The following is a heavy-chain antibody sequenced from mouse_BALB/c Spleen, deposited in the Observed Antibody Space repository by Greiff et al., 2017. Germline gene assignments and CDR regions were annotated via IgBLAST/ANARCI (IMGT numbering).Heavy chain of an antibody. Sequence: EVQGVESGGGLVKPGGSLKLSCAASGFTFSSYAMSWVRQTPEKRLEWVASISSGGSTYYPDSVKGRFTISRDNARNILYLQMSSLRSEDTAMYYCASHDDDDGAWFAYWGQGTLVTVSA. D-gene: IGHD2-4*01. J-gene: IGHJ3*01. CDR3: ASHDDDDGAWFAY. CDR2: ISSGGST. CDR1: GFTFSSYA. V-gene: IGHV5-6-5*01.